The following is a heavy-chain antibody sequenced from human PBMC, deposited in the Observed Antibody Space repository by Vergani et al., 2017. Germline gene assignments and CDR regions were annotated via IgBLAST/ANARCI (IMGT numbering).Heavy chain of an antibody. Sequence: QVQLVQSGAEVKKPGSSVKVSCKASGGTFRSYAISWVRQAPGQGLEWMGRISPNFGTANYAQKFQGRVTITADESTSTAYMELSSLRSEDTAVYYCARDGGYCSSTSCYFIPRPNNGMDVWGQGTTVTVSS. CDR3: ARDGGYCSSTSCYFIPRPNNGMDV. V-gene: IGHV1-69*18. CDR2: ISPNFGTA. J-gene: IGHJ6*02. CDR1: GGTFRSYA. D-gene: IGHD2-2*01.